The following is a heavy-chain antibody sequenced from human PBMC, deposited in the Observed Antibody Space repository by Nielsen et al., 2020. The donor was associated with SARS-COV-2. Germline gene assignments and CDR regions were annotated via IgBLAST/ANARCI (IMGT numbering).Heavy chain of an antibody. D-gene: IGHD2-2*01. CDR2: ISSSSSYT. CDR1: GFTFSDYY. V-gene: IGHV3-11*05. J-gene: IGHJ6*02. CDR3: ARDIVVVPAVNPDYYYYGMDV. Sequence: GESLKISCAASGFTFSDYYMSWIRQAPGKGLEWVSYISSSSSYTNYADSVKGRFTISRDNAKNSLYLQMNSLRAEDTAVYYCARDIVVVPAVNPDYYYYGMDVWGQGTTVTVSS.